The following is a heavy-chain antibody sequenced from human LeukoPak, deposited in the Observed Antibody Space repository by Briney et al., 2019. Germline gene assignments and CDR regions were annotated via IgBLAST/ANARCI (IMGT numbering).Heavy chain of an antibody. D-gene: IGHD3-10*01. CDR2: INHSGST. CDR3: AREAGYYGSGSYSPFDP. V-gene: IGHV4-38-2*02. CDR1: GYSITSGSY. Sequence: SETLSLTCTVSGYSITSGSYWSWIRPPPGKGLEWIGEINHSGSTNYNPSLKSRVTISVDTSKNQFSLKLSSVTAADTAVYYCAREAGYYGSGSYSPFDPRGQGTLVTVSS. J-gene: IGHJ5*02.